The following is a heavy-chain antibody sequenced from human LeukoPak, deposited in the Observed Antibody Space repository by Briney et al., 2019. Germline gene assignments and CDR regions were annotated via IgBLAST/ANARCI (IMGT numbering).Heavy chain of an antibody. Sequence: GGSLRLSCATSGFTFSDYGMHWVRQAPGKGLEWVAVIWYDGSNKYYADSVKGRFTISRDNSKNTLYLQMNSLRAEDTAVYYCARAVVVVAATPLSGFDPWGQGTLVTVSS. V-gene: IGHV3-33*01. J-gene: IGHJ5*02. CDR1: GFTFSDYG. D-gene: IGHD2-15*01. CDR2: IWYDGSNK. CDR3: ARAVVVVAATPLSGFDP.